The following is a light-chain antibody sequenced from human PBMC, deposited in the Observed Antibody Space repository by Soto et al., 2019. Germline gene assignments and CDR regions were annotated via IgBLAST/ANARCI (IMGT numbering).Light chain of an antibody. CDR3: QQYDNLPLI. J-gene: IGKJ5*01. CDR1: QDIRKY. CDR2: DAS. V-gene: IGKV1-33*01. Sequence: IQLPHSPSCLYASVRARATITCQATQDIRKYLNWYQQKPGKAPKLLIYDASSLETGVPSRFSGSGSGTDFTLTISSLQPEDFATYYCQQYDNLPLIFGQGTRLEIK.